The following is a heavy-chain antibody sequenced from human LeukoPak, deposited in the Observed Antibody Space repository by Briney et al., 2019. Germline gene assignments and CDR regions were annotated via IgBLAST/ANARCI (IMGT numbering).Heavy chain of an antibody. D-gene: IGHD1-1*01. CDR3: ARNWNPYYNWFDP. V-gene: IGHV5-51*01. CDR1: GGTFKNFA. J-gene: IGHJ5*02. CDR2: IYPGDSDT. Sequence: ASVKVSCKASGGTFKNFAITWVRQMPGKGLEWMGFIYPGDSDTRYSPSFQGQVTISADKSISTAYLQWSSLKASDTAMYYCARNWNPYYNWFDPWGQGTLVTVSS.